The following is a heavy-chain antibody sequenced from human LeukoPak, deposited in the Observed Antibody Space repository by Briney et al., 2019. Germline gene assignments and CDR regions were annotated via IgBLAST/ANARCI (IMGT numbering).Heavy chain of an antibody. D-gene: IGHD5-18*01. J-gene: IGHJ4*02. CDR1: GFTFTTYS. CDR2: ISGSSSTI. V-gene: IGHV3-48*01. Sequence: PGGSLRLSCAATGFTFTTYSMNWVRQAPGKGLEWVSYISGSSSTIYYADSVKGRFTISRDNAKNSLYLQMNSLRAEDTAVYYCARVGYSYGYGSDYRGQGTLVTVS. CDR3: ARVGYSYGYGSDY.